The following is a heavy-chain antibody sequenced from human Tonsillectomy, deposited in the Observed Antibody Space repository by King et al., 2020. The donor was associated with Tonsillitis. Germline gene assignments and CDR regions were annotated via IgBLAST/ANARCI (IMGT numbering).Heavy chain of an antibody. D-gene: IGHD3-22*01. CDR3: ARDQNYYDSSGYYRGGFDY. V-gene: IGHV4-59*01. CDR2: IDYSGST. J-gene: IGHJ4*02. CDR1: GGSISSYY. Sequence: QLQESGPGLVKPSETLSLTCTVSGGSISSYYWSWIRQPPGKGLEWIGYIDYSGSTNYNPSLKFRVTISVDTSKNQFSLKLSSVTAADTAVYYCARDQNYYDSSGYYRGGFDYWGQGTLVTVSS.